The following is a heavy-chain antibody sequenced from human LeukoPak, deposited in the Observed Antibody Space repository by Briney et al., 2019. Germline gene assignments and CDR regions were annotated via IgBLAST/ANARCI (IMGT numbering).Heavy chain of an antibody. D-gene: IGHD6-19*01. V-gene: IGHV1-69*04. CDR3: ASASGYSSGWQEMYYFDY. CDR2: IIPILGIA. Sequence: ASVKVSCKASGGTFSSYAISWVRQAPGQVLEWMGRIIPILGIANYAQKFQGRVTITADKSTSTAYMELSSLRSEDTAVYYCASASGYSSGWQEMYYFDYWGQGTLVTVSS. CDR1: GGTFSSYA. J-gene: IGHJ4*02.